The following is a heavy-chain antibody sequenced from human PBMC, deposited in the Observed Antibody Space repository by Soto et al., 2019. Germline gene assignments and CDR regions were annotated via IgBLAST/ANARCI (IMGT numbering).Heavy chain of an antibody. V-gene: IGHV4-34*01. CDR3: ARVLVDYDILTGYFPYYFDY. J-gene: IGHJ4*02. CDR2: INHSGST. Sequence: SETLSLTCAVYGGSFSGYYWSWIRQPPGKGLEWIGEINHSGSTNYNPSLKSRVTISVDTSKNQFSLKLSSVTAADTAVYYCARVLVDYDILTGYFPYYFDYWGQGTLVTVSS. CDR1: GGSFSGYY. D-gene: IGHD3-9*01.